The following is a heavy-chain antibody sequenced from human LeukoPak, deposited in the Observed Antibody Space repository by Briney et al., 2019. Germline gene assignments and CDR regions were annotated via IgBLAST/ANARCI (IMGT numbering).Heavy chain of an antibody. D-gene: IGHD3-9*01. J-gene: IGHJ4*02. CDR2: INPNSGDT. Sequence: ASVKVSCKASGNTFTGYYMHWVRQAPGQGLEWMGWINPNSGDTNYAQKFQGRVTMTRDTSISTAYMELSRLTSDDTAVYYCARGDHYDVLTGFQTPSHLSDYWGQGTLVTVSS. V-gene: IGHV1-2*02. CDR3: ARGDHYDVLTGFQTPSHLSDY. CDR1: GNTFTGYY.